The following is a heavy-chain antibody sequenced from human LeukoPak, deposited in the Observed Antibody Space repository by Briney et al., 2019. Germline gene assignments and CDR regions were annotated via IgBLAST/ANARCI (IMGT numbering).Heavy chain of an antibody. CDR3: ARRARIGQAYFDY. CDR2: IYYSGST. Sequence: SETLSLTCTVSGGSMSIYYWSWIRQPPGKGLECIGYIYYSGSTYYNPSLKSRVTISVDTSKNQFSLNLDSVTAADTAVYYCARRARIGQAYFDYWGQGTLVTVSS. V-gene: IGHV4-59*08. D-gene: IGHD2/OR15-2a*01. J-gene: IGHJ4*02. CDR1: GGSMSIYY.